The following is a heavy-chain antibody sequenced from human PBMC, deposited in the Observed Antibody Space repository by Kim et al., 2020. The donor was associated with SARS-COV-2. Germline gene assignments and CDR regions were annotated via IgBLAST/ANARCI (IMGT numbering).Heavy chain of an antibody. Sequence: GGSLRLSCAASGFTFGRFTFGSFWMSWVRQAPGKGLEWVANIKKDGSQKYYVDSMKGRFTISRDNAQNSLYLHVTSLRAEDTAVYYCARTVAGRIDAFD. J-gene: IGHJ3*02. CDR1: GFTFGRFTFGSFW. V-gene: IGHV3-7*03. CDR2: IKKDGSQK. CDR3: ARTVAGRIDAFD. D-gene: IGHD6-19*01.